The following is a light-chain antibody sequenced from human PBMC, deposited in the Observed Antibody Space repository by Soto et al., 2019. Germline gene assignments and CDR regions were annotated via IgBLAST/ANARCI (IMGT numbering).Light chain of an antibody. CDR3: QQRGNWPIT. Sequence: EIVLTQSPGTLSLSPGERATLSCRASQSVNSAYLAWYQQRPGQAPRLLIYGASTRATGIPARFSGRGSGTEFTLTISSLAPEDFAVYYCQQRGNWPITFGQGTRLEIK. CDR2: GAS. J-gene: IGKJ5*01. CDR1: QSVNSAY. V-gene: IGKV3-11*01.